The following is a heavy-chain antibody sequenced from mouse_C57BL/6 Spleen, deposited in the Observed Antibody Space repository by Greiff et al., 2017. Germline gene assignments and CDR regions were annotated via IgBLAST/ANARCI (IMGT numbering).Heavy chain of an antibody. D-gene: IGHD2-10*02. J-gene: IGHJ2*01. CDR3: TRDRGYGNYFDY. CDR1: GFTFSSYA. Sequence: EVKLVESGEGLVKPGGSLKLSCAASGFTFSSYAMSWVRQTPEKRLEWVAYISSGGDYIYYADTVKGRFTISRDNARNTLYLQMSSLKSEDTAMYYCTRDRGYGNYFDYWGQGTTLTVSS. CDR2: ISSGGDYI. V-gene: IGHV5-9-1*02.